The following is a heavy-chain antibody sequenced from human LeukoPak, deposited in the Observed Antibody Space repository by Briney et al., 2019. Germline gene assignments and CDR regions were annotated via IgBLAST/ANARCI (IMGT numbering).Heavy chain of an antibody. CDR3: ARDSGLRQRSYYYYYYGMDV. Sequence: GGSLRLSCAASGFTFSSYGMHWVRQAPGKGLEWVAVISYDGSNKYYADSVKGRFTISRDNSKNTLYLQMNSLRAEDTAVYYCARDSGLRQRSYYYYYYGMDVWGQGTTVTVSS. CDR1: GFTFSSYG. V-gene: IGHV3-30*03. CDR2: ISYDGSNK. J-gene: IGHJ6*02. D-gene: IGHD3-3*01.